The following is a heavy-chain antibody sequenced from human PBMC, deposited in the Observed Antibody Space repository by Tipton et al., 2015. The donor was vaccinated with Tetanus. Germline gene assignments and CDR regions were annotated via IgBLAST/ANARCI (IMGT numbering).Heavy chain of an antibody. V-gene: IGHV3-7*01. D-gene: IGHD1-14*01. CDR1: GFTFSTYW. Sequence: QLVQSGGGSMQPGGSLRLSCVASGFTFSTYWMTWVRQAPGKGLEWVASIKQDGSEKYYMDSVEGRFTVSRDNAKNSLYLQMDSLRAEDTAVYYCATRPNRYFDYWGQGTLVTVSS. J-gene: IGHJ4*02. CDR3: ATRPNRYFDY. CDR2: IKQDGSEK.